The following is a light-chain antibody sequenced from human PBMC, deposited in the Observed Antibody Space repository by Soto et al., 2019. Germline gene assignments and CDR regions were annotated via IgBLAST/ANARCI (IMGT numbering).Light chain of an antibody. Sequence: EIVLTQSPATLSLSPGERATLSCRASQSVSSYLAWYQQKPGQAPRLLIYDASYRASGIPDRFIGSGSGTDFTLTIANLEPEDFALYYCQHRSNWPITFGRGTRLEIK. J-gene: IGKJ5*01. V-gene: IGKV3-11*01. CDR3: QHRSNWPIT. CDR1: QSVSSY. CDR2: DAS.